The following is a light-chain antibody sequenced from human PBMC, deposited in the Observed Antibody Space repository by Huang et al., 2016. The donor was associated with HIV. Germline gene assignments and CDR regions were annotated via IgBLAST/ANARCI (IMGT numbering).Light chain of an antibody. V-gene: IGKV1-33*01. Sequence: DIQMTQSPSSLSASVGDRVTITCQPSQDITNYLNWYQQKPGKAPKLLIYGVFNLETGVPSRFSGSGSGTDFTFTISGLQPEDIATYYCQQYDNLPLTFGGGTKVEIK. J-gene: IGKJ4*01. CDR2: GVF. CDR3: QQYDNLPLT. CDR1: QDITNY.